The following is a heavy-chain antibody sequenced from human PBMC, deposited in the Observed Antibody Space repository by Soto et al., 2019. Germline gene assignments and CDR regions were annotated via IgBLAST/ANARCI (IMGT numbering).Heavy chain of an antibody. CDR2: IYWDDDE. CDR1: GFSLSSSGVA. V-gene: IGHV2-5*02. CDR3: AHRRGAAAVAY. Sequence: QITLKESGPTLVKPTQTLTLTCSFSGFSLSSSGVAVGWIRQPPGKALEWLALIYWDDDERYSPSLQRRLTISKDASKNPVVLRMTNMDPSHTGTYYCAHRRGAAAVAYWGQGTLVTVSS. J-gene: IGHJ4*02. D-gene: IGHD6-13*01.